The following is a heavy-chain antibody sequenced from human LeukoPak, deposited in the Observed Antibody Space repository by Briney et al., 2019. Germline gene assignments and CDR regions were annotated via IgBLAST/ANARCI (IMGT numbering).Heavy chain of an antibody. J-gene: IGHJ3*02. V-gene: IGHV3-13*04. CDR1: GFTFSSYD. Sequence: GGSLRLSCAASGFTFSSYDMHWVRQATGKGLEWVSAIGTAGDTYYPGSVKGRFTISRENAKNSLYLQMNSLRAEDTAVYYCASSDYGSGSLDAFDIWGQGTMVTVSS. CDR3: ASSDYGSGSLDAFDI. D-gene: IGHD3-10*01. CDR2: IGTAGDT.